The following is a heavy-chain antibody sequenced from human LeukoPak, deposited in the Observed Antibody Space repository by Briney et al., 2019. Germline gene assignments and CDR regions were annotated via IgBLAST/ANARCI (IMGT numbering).Heavy chain of an antibody. V-gene: IGHV3-7*03. CDR2: IKQDGSEK. CDR3: ARAIQSYCSGGSCYGLDY. CDR1: GFTFSSYW. J-gene: IGHJ4*02. D-gene: IGHD2-15*01. Sequence: GGSLRLSCAASGFTFSSYWMSWVRQAPGKGLEWVANIKQDGSEKYYVDSVKGRFTISRDNSKNTLYLQMNSLRAEDTAVYYCARAIQSYCSGGSCYGLDYWGQGTLVTVSS.